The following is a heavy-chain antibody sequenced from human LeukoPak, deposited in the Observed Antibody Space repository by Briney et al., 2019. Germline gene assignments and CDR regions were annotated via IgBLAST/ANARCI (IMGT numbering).Heavy chain of an antibody. CDR3: ARARPGLDHGYYYYMDV. D-gene: IGHD1-1*01. Sequence: ASVKVSCKVSGYTLTELSMHWVRQAPGKGLEWMGWISAYNGNTNYAQKLQGRVTMTTDTSTSTAYMELRSLRSEDTAVYYCARARPGLDHGYYYYMDVWGKGTTVTVSS. J-gene: IGHJ6*03. CDR1: GYTLTELS. CDR2: ISAYNGNT. V-gene: IGHV1-18*01.